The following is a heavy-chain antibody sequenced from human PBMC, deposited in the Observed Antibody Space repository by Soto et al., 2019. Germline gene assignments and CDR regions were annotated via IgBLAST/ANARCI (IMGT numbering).Heavy chain of an antibody. CDR1: GFTFSSYA. V-gene: IGHV3-23*01. CDR3: ANNQWSSWQLCYS. CDR2: ISVGGGTT. D-gene: IGHD2-15*01. Sequence: GGSLRLSCAASGFTFSSYAMNWVLQAPGKGLEWVSTISVGGGTTYYADSVKGRFTISRDNSENTLYLHINSLRAEHTAVYYCANNQWSSWQLCYSWGQGTL. J-gene: IGHJ4*02.